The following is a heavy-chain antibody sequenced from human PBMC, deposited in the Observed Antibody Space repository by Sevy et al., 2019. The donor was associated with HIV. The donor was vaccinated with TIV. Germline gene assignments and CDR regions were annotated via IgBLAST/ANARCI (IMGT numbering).Heavy chain of an antibody. CDR3: ALERLSSDVAEYFQN. J-gene: IGHJ1*01. CDR2: ISYDGSNK. Sequence: GGSLRLSCATSGFTFSSYSMHWVRQAPDKGLEWVATISYDGSNKHYADSVKGRFTISRDNFKNSLSLQMNSLRAEDTAMYYCALERLSSDVAEYFQNWGQGTLVTVSS. CDR1: GFTFSSYS. D-gene: IGHD1-1*01. V-gene: IGHV3-30-3*01.